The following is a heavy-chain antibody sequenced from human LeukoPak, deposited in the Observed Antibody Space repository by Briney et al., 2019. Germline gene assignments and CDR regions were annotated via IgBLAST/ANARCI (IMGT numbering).Heavy chain of an antibody. CDR1: GFTFSDYY. J-gene: IGHJ6*02. V-gene: IGHV3-11*01. CDR2: ISSSGSTI. Sequence: GGSLRLSCAASGFTFSDYYMSWIRQAPGKGLEWVSYISSSGSTIYYADSVKGRFTISRDNAKNSLYLQMNSLRAEDTAVYYCASPLVGATRSGYYYYGMDVWGQGTMVTVSS. D-gene: IGHD1-26*01. CDR3: ASPLVGATRSGYYYYGMDV.